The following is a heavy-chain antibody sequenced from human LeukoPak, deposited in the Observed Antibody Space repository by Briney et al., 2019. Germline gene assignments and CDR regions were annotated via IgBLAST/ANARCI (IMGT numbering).Heavy chain of an antibody. CDR1: GFTFTNAW. V-gene: IGHV3-15*01. Sequence: GGSLRLSCAASGFTFTNAWMSWVRQAPGKGLEWVGRIKSKGDGETINNAAPVKGRFTMSRDDSKATLYLQMNSLKAEDTAVYYCTTDLGLTMIRGVIVYWGQGALVTVSS. CDR3: TTDLGLTMIRGVIVY. CDR2: IKSKGDGETI. D-gene: IGHD3-10*01. J-gene: IGHJ4*02.